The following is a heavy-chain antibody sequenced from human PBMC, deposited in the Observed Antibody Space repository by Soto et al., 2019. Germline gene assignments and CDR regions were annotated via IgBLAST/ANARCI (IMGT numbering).Heavy chain of an antibody. V-gene: IGHV4-59*01. CDR3: ARGPAPFYD. CDR2: IYYSGSA. Sequence: QVQLQQSGPGLVKPSETLSLTCIVSGGSISSDYWSWIRQPPGKGLEWIAYIYYSGSASYNPSLKSRVTISGDTSKNQFSLKLISVTAADTAVYYCARGPAPFYDWGQGALVTVSS. J-gene: IGHJ4*02. CDR1: GGSISSDY. D-gene: IGHD2-15*01.